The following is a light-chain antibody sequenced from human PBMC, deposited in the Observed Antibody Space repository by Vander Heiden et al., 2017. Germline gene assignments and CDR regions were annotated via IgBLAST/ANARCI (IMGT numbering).Light chain of an antibody. CDR1: ESVSRY. Sequence: ETVLTQSPATLSLSPGERATLSCRASESVSRYVDWYQQKSGQAPRLLIYDTSKRASGIPARFSGSGAGTDFTLTISRLEPEDFAVYYCLQRGNLRTFGGGTKVEIK. J-gene: IGKJ4*01. CDR2: DTS. CDR3: LQRGNLRT. V-gene: IGKV3-11*01.